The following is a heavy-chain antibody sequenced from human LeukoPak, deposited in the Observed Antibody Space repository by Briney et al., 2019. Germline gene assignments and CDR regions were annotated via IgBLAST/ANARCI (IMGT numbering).Heavy chain of an antibody. Sequence: PSETLSLTCTVSGGSFSTYYWSWIRQPAGKGLEWIGHIYTSGNTNYNPSLKSRVTMSIDTSKNQFSLKLSYVTAADTAIYYCARDAKYYYGSRTYFFFEYWGQGTLLSVSS. CDR1: GGSFSTYY. V-gene: IGHV4-4*07. CDR3: ARDAKYYYGSRTYFFFEY. CDR2: IYTSGNT. J-gene: IGHJ4*02. D-gene: IGHD3-10*01.